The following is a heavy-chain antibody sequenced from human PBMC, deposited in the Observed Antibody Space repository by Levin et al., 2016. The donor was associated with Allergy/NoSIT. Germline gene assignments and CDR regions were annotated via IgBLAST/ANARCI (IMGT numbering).Heavy chain of an antibody. CDR3: ARDPADYYYMDV. Sequence: VRQAPGKGLEWVAFISYDGSNKYYADSVKGRFTISRDNSKNTLYLQMNSLRAEDTAVYYCARDPADYYYMDVWGKGTTVTVSS. CDR2: ISYDGSNK. V-gene: IGHV3-30-3*01. J-gene: IGHJ6*03.